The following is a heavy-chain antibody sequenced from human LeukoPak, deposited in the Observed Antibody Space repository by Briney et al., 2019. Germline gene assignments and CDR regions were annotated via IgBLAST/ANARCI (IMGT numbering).Heavy chain of an antibody. D-gene: IGHD3-16*02. Sequence: GGSLRLSCAASGFTFSDCYMSWMRQAPGKGLEWVSYISPSGDTIYYGDSVKGRFTISRDNDKNSLFLQMNSLRAEDTAVYYCHVRLGELSLITWGQGTLVTVSS. J-gene: IGHJ4*02. CDR3: HVRLGELSLIT. V-gene: IGHV3-11*04. CDR2: ISPSGDTI. CDR1: GFTFSDCY.